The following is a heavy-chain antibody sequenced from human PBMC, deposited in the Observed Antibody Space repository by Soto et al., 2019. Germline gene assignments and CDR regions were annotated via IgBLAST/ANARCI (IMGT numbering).Heavy chain of an antibody. CDR3: ARDYYDSSGYYTWFDP. J-gene: IGHJ5*02. Sequence: EASVRVSCKAAGYTFTSYAMHWVRQAPGQRLEWMGWINAGNGNTKYSQKFQGRVAITRDTSASTAYMELSSLRSEDTAVYYCARDYYDSSGYYTWFDPWGQGTLVTVSS. CDR1: GYTFTSYA. V-gene: IGHV1-3*01. D-gene: IGHD3-22*01. CDR2: INAGNGNT.